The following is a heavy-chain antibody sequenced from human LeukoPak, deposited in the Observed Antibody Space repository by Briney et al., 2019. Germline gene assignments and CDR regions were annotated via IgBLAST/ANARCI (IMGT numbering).Heavy chain of an antibody. CDR1: GXTFSSYW. J-gene: IGHJ4*02. V-gene: IGHV3-7*04. Sequence: GGSLRLSCAVSGXTFSSYWLTWVRQAPGKGLEWVANIKQDGSEKYYVDSVKGRFTISRDNAKNSLYLQMNSLRAEDTAVYYCARGKYYFDYWGQGTLVTVSS. CDR2: IKQDGSEK. CDR3: ARGKYYFDY.